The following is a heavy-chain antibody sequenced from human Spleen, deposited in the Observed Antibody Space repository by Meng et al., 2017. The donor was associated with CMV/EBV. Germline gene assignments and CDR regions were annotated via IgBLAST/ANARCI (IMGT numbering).Heavy chain of an antibody. CDR3: AGPDDMGSSPHDPFDI. V-gene: IGHV4-61*03. CDR2: IYYSGSS. D-gene: IGHD1-1*01. J-gene: IGHJ3*02. CDR1: GGSVSSGRYY. Sequence: SETLSLTCTVSGGSVSSGRYYWSWIRQPPGKGLEWIGYIYYSGSSNYNPSLRSRVTISVDTSKNHFSLKLMSVTAADTAMYFCAGPDDMGSSPHDPFDIWGQGTMVTVSS.